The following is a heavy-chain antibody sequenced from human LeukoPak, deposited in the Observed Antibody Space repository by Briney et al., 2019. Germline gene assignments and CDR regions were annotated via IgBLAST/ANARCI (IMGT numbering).Heavy chain of an antibody. CDR2: INPNSGGT. V-gene: IGHV1-2*04. Sequence: ASVKVSCKASGYTFTGYYMHWVRQAPGQGLEWMGWINPNSGGTNYAQKFQGWVTMTRDTSISTAYMELSRLRSDDTAVYYCARDYGSSGYYLGIDVWGQGTTVTVSS. CDR1: GYTFTGYY. CDR3: ARDYGSSGYYLGIDV. J-gene: IGHJ6*02. D-gene: IGHD3-22*01.